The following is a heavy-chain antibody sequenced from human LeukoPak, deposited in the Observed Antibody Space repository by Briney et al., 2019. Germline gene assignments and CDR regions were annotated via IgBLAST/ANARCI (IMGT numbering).Heavy chain of an antibody. CDR2: MNPNSGNT. V-gene: IGHV1-8*02. CDR3: ARVWGYYDSSGYYGY. CDR1: GYTFTSYG. D-gene: IGHD3-22*01. Sequence: ASVKVSCKASGYTFTSYGISWVRQAPGQGLEWMGWMNPNSGNTGYAQKFQGRVTMTRNTSISTAYMELSSLRSEDTAVYYCARVWGYYDSSGYYGYWGQGTLVTVSS. J-gene: IGHJ4*02.